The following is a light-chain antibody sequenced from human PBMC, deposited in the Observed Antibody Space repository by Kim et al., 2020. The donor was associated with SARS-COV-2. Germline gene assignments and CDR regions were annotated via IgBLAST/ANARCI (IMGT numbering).Light chain of an antibody. CDR1: QSISIN. J-gene: IGKJ2*01. CDR2: GAS. CDR3: QQYNNWPPKFT. Sequence: SPGERATLSCRASQSISINLAWYQLKPGQAPRLLIYGASTMATGVPDRFSASGSGTEFTLTIGSLQSEDFAVYYCQQYNNWPPKFTFGQGTKLEI. V-gene: IGKV3-15*01.